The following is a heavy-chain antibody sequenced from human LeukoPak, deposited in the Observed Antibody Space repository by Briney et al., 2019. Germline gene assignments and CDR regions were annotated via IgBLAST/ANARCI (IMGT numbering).Heavy chain of an antibody. D-gene: IGHD3-22*01. CDR2: IYTSGST. V-gene: IGHV4-61*02. J-gene: IGHJ6*03. CDR3: ARHVYYDSSGYYRNRPAGRYYYYYYMDV. Sequence: PSETLSLTCTVSGGSISSGSYYWSWIRQPAGKGLEWIGRIYTSGSTNYNPSLKSRVTISVDTSKNQFSLKLSSVTAADTAVYYCARHVYYDSSGYYRNRPAGRYYYYYYMDVWGKGTTVTISS. CDR1: GGSISSGSYY.